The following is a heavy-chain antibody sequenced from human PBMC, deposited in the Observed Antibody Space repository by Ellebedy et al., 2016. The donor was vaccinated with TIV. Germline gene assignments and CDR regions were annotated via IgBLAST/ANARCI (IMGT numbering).Heavy chain of an antibody. Sequence: PGGSLRLSCAAAGFTFSSYAMTWVRQAPGKGLEWVSGISWNSGSIGYADSVKGRFTISRDNAKNSLYLQMNSLRAEDTALYYCTKAFCSSTSCYPDYWGQGTLVTVSS. D-gene: IGHD2-2*01. V-gene: IGHV3-9*01. J-gene: IGHJ4*02. CDR2: ISWNSGSI. CDR3: TKAFCSSTSCYPDY. CDR1: GFTFSSYA.